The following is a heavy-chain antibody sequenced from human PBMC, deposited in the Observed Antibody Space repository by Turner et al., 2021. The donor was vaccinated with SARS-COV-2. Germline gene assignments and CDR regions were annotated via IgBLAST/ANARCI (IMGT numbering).Heavy chain of an antibody. Sequence: QVQLVQSGAEVTKPGASVKVSCQVSGYTLSELSIHRVRQAPGKGLEWMGGFEPEDGETIYAQKFQGRVTMTEDTSTDTAYMELSSLRSEDTAVYYCATTLVTLIGDWYFDLWGRGTLVTVSS. D-gene: IGHD3-22*01. CDR1: GYTLSELS. CDR2: FEPEDGET. J-gene: IGHJ2*01. CDR3: ATTLVTLIGDWYFDL. V-gene: IGHV1-24*01.